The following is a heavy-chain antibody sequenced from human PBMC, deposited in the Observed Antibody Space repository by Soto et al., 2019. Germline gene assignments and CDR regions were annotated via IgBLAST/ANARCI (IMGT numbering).Heavy chain of an antibody. V-gene: IGHV4-59*01. Sequence: QVQLQESGPGLVKPSETLSLTCNVSGGSMSSYYWSWIRQPPGKGLEWIGYVYYSGSTNYNPSLKIRDSISVGTSKNQFSLKLSSVTASVTAVYYCVSLANCQHFWGQGTLVTVSS. CDR1: GGSMSSYY. J-gene: IGHJ4*02. D-gene: IGHD7-27*01. CDR2: VYYSGST. CDR3: VSLANCQHF.